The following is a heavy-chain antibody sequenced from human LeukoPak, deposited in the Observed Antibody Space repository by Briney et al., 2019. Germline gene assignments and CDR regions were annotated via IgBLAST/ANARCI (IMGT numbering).Heavy chain of an antibody. V-gene: IGHV3-23*01. J-gene: IGHJ4*02. CDR1: GFTFSSFA. Sequence: GGSLRLSCAVSGFTFSSFAMSWVRQAPGKGLEWVSVISSSGGNTYYAESVKGRFTFSRDDSKNTLYLQMNSLRAEDTAVYYCAKDLYNFGTSPFDYWGQGTLVTVSS. CDR2: ISSSGGNT. CDR3: AKDLYNFGTSPFDY. D-gene: IGHD1-20*01.